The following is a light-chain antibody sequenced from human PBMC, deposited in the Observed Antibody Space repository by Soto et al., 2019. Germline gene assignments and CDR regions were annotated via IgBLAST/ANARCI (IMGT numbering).Light chain of an antibody. V-gene: IGKV3-11*01. CDR2: DAS. CDR3: QPRSNWPPVT. J-gene: IGKJ3*01. Sequence: EIVLTQSPATLSLSPGERATLSCRASQSVSSYLAWYQQKPGQAPRLLIYDASNRATGIPARFSGSGSGTDCTLTLRSLEPEDFSVYYCQPRSNWPPVTFGPGTKVDIQ. CDR1: QSVSSY.